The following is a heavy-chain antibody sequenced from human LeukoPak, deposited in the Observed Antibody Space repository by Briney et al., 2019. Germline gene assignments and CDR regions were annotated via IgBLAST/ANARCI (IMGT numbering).Heavy chain of an antibody. CDR1: GGSFSGYF. J-gene: IGHJ5*02. CDR2: INQSGST. D-gene: IGHD5-12*01. V-gene: IGHV4-34*01. Sequence: SETLSLTCAVYGGSFSGYFWNWIHQPPGKGLEWIGEINQSGSTNYNPSLKSRVTISGDRSKNQFSLKLSYVTTEDTAVYFCARGRREGGYVRRDWFDPWGQGTLVTVSS. CDR3: ARGRREGGYVRRDWFDP.